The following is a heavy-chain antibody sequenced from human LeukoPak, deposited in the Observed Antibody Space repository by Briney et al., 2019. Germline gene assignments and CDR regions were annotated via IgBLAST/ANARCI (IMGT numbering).Heavy chain of an antibody. CDR1: GYTFTSYG. V-gene: IGHV1-18*01. CDR2: ISAYNGNT. D-gene: IGHD5-12*01. Sequence: GASVKVSCKASGYTFTSYGISWVRQAPGQGLEWMGWISAYNGNTNYAQKFQGRVTMTRDTSISTAYMELSRLRSDDTAVYYCARGRIPYSAYDSSDYWGQGTLVTVSS. J-gene: IGHJ4*02. CDR3: ARGRIPYSAYDSSDY.